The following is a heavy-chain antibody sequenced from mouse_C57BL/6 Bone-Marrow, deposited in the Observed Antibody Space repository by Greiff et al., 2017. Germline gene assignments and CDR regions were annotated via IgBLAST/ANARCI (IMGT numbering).Heavy chain of an antibody. J-gene: IGHJ2*01. Sequence: EVKLQESGPGLAKPSPTLSLTCSATGYSITSDYLNWIRKSPGNKLEYMGYISYSGSTYYNPSLKSRISITRDTSKNQYCLQLNSVTTADTATYCCARYPRWLRYFDYWGQGTTLTVA. V-gene: IGHV3-8*01. CDR3: ARYPRWLRYFDY. CDR1: GYSITSDY. D-gene: IGHD2-2*01. CDR2: ISYSGST.